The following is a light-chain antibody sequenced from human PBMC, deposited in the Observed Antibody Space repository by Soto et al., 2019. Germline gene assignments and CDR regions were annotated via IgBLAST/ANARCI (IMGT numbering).Light chain of an antibody. CDR1: QSVSSSY. J-gene: IGKJ1*01. CDR3: QQYSSSPWT. CDR2: GAS. Sequence: EIVLTQSPGTLSLSPGERATLSCRASQSVSSSYLAWYQQKPGQAPRLLIYGASSRATGIPDRFSGSVSGTDFTLTISRLEPEEFAVYYCQQYSSSPWTFGQGTKVEIK. V-gene: IGKV3-20*01.